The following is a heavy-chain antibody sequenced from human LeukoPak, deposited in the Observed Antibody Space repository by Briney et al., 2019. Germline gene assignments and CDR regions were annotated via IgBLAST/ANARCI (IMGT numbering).Heavy chain of an antibody. V-gene: IGHV5-51*01. CDR2: IYPSDPDT. D-gene: IGHD4-17*01. Sequence: GESLKISCRGSGYTFAIDWIGWVRQMPGKGLEWMGIIYPSDPDTRYSPSFQGQVTISADKSISTAYLQWSSLKASDTAMYYCASLSTVTTSHSRAFDIWGQGTMVTVSS. J-gene: IGHJ3*02. CDR1: GYTFAIDW. CDR3: ASLSTVTTSHSRAFDI.